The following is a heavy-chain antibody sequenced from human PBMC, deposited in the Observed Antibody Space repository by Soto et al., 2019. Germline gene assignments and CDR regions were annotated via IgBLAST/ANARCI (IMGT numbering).Heavy chain of an antibody. J-gene: IGHJ6*02. CDR2: ISYDGSNK. D-gene: IGHD3-16*01. Sequence: PVGSLRLSCAASGFTFSSYGMHWVRQAPGKGLEWVAVISYDGSNKYYADSVKGRFTISRDNSKNTLYLQMNSLRAEDTAVYYCAKDMKPAPYGMDVWGQGTTVTVSS. CDR1: GFTFSSYG. V-gene: IGHV3-30*18. CDR3: AKDMKPAPYGMDV.